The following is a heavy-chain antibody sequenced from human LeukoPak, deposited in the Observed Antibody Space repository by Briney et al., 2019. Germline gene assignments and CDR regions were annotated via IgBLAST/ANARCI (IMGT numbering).Heavy chain of an antibody. D-gene: IGHD3-10*01. J-gene: IGHJ4*02. CDR1: GYSFTSYW. Sequence: GESLKISCKGSGYSFTSYWIGWVCQVPGKSLEWMGIIYPGDSVTRYSPSFQGQVTISADKSISTAYLQWSSLKASDTAMYFCARQYGSGSYHYWGQGTLVTVSS. CDR3: ARQYGSGSYHY. CDR2: IYPGDSVT. V-gene: IGHV5-51*01.